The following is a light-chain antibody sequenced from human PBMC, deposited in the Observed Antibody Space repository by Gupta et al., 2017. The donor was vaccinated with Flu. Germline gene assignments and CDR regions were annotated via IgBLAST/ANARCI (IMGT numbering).Light chain of an antibody. Sequence: SPSTLSASVGDRVTITCRTSQSISTWLAWYQQRAGQAPKLLIYKTSTLEGGVPSRFSGSGSETEFTLTISSLQPDDFATSYCQLYNGYSTFGPGTKVDIK. V-gene: IGKV1-5*03. CDR2: KTS. J-gene: IGKJ3*01. CDR1: QSISTW. CDR3: QLYNGYST.